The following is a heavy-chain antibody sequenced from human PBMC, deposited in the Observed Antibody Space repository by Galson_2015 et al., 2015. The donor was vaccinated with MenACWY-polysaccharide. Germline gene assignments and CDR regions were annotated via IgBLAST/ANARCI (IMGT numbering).Heavy chain of an antibody. Sequence: SLRLCCSGSGFTLSTYSMIWVRQAPGKGLEWVSAISGSSSYIYYADSVKGRFTISRDNAKNSLYLQMNSLRAEDTAVYYCASRTRFRTGSGPEDFWGQGTLVAVSS. J-gene: IGHJ4*02. D-gene: IGHD1-14*01. CDR3: ASRTRFRTGSGPEDF. CDR2: ISGSSSYI. V-gene: IGHV3-21*01. CDR1: GFTLSTYS.